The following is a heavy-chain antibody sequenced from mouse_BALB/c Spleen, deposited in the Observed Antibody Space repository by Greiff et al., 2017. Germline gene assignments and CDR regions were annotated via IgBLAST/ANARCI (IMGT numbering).Heavy chain of an antibody. V-gene: IGHV1-77*01. CDR2: IYPGSGNT. Sequence: QVQLKQSGAELARPGASVKLSCKASGYTFTDYYINWVKQRTGQGLEWIGEIYPGSGNTYYNEKFKGKATLTADKSSSTAYMQLSSLTSEDSAVYFCAREGGDWYFDVWGAGTTVTVSS. J-gene: IGHJ1*01. CDR3: AREGGDWYFDV. CDR1: GYTFTDYY.